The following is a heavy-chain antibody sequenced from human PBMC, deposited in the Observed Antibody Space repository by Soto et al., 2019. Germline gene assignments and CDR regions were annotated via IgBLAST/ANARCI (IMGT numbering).Heavy chain of an antibody. D-gene: IGHD3-22*01. J-gene: IGHJ4*02. CDR2: IILPFGTP. CDR1: GTTFSNFA. Sequence: QVRLVQSGAEVKKTGSSVKVSCEASGTTFSNFAIGWVRQAPGQGLEWMGGIILPFGTPNYAQKFQDRVTIPANXSMTTAYMELRRLRSGDTAVYYCVRGPDYEGYFDYWGQGTLVTVAS. CDR3: VRGPDYEGYFDY. V-gene: IGHV1-69*12.